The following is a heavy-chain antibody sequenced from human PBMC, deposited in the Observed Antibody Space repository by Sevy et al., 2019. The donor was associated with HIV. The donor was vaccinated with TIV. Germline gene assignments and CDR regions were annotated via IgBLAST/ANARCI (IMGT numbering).Heavy chain of an antibody. CDR2: LSFGCGEI. CDR3: AREGCTKPHDY. D-gene: IGHD2-8*01. V-gene: IGHV3-23*01. Sequence: GGYLRLSCAASGFTFSKYSMSWVRQPPGKGLEWVSTLSFGCGEINYADSVKGRFTISRVNSKSSVYLQINNLGPEDTAVYYCAREGCTKPHDYWGQGTLVIVSS. CDR1: GFTFSKYS. J-gene: IGHJ4*02.